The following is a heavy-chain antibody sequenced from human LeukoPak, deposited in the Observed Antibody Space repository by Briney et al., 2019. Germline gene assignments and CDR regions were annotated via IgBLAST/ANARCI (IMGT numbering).Heavy chain of an antibody. D-gene: IGHD4-17*01. Sequence: GGSLRLSCAASGFTFSSYAMNWVRQAPGKGLEWVSGIIYSGTTTYYADSVKGRFTISRDNSKNTLYLQMNSLRAEDTAVYYCARVIWGPTVTTSDYWGQGTLVTVSS. J-gene: IGHJ4*02. CDR2: IIYSGTTT. V-gene: IGHV3-23*01. CDR3: ARVIWGPTVTTSDY. CDR1: GFTFSSYA.